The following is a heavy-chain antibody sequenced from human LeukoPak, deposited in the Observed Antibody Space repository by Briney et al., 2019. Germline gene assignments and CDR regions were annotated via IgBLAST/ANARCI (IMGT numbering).Heavy chain of an antibody. CDR1: GFTFSSYW. D-gene: IGHD6-13*01. J-gene: IGHJ5*01. Sequence: GGSLRLSCAASGFTFSSYWMSWVRQAPGKGLEWVANIKQDESEKYYVDSVKGRFTISRDNAKNSLYLQMNSLRAEDTAVYYCARDIGDSSTWRNWFDSWGQGTLVTVSS. CDR3: ARDIGDSSTWRNWFDS. V-gene: IGHV3-7*01. CDR2: IKQDESEK.